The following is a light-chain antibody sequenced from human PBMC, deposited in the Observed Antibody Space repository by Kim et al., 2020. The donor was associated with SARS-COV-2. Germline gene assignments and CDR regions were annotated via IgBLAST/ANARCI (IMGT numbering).Light chain of an antibody. V-gene: IGLV2-11*01. Sequence: QSALTQPRSVSGSPGQSVTISCTGVSSDVIVSWYQHHPGKAPKLIMYDVTKRPSGVPDRFSGSKSGNTASLTIPGLQAEDEAYYYCCLYAGRYTYVFGSGTQLTVL. J-gene: IGLJ1*01. CDR2: DVT. CDR3: CLYAGRYTYV. CDR1: SSDVIV.